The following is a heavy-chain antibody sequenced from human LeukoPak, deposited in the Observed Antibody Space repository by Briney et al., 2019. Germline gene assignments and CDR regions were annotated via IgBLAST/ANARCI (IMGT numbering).Heavy chain of an antibody. V-gene: IGHV4-59*08. D-gene: IGHD3-3*01. J-gene: IGHJ1*01. CDR2: IYYSGST. CDR1: GGSISSYY. Sequence: PSETLSLTCTVSGGSISSYYWSWIRQPPGKGLEWIGYIYYSGSTNYSPSLKSRVTMSVDTSKDQFSLKLNSVNAADTAMYYCARHRSPLESFHHWDQGTLVTVSS. CDR3: ARHRSPLESFHH.